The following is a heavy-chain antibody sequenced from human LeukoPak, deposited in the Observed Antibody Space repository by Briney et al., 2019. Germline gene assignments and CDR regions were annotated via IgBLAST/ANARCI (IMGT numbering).Heavy chain of an antibody. J-gene: IGHJ4*02. CDR3: ARLEIWFGGPRRFDY. D-gene: IGHD3-10*01. CDR2: INHSGST. CDR1: GGSFSGYY. V-gene: IGHV4-34*01. Sequence: PSETLSLTCAVYGGSFSGYYWSWIRQPPGKGLEWIGEINHSGSTNYNPSLKSRVTISVGTSKNQFSLKLSSVTAADTAVYYCARLEIWFGGPRRFDYWGQGTLVTVSS.